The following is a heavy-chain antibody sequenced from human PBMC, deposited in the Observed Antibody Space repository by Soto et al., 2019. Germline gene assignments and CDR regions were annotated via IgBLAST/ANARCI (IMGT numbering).Heavy chain of an antibody. D-gene: IGHD6-19*01. Sequence: QVQLVQSGAEVKKPGSSVKVSCKASGGTFSSYAISWVRQAPGQGLEWMGGIIPIFGTANYAQKFQGRVTITADKSTSIAYMELSSLRSEDTAVYYCARCPSFRIAVSTYFDYWGQGTLVTVSS. CDR1: GGTFSSYA. V-gene: IGHV1-69*06. J-gene: IGHJ4*02. CDR3: ARCPSFRIAVSTYFDY. CDR2: IIPIFGTA.